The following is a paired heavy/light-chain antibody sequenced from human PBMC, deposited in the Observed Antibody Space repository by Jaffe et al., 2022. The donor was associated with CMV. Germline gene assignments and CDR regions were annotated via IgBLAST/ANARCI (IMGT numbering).Light chain of an antibody. CDR2: AAS. Sequence: DIQMTQSPSSLSASVGDRVTITCRASQSISSYLNWYQQKPGKAPKLLIYAASSLQSGVPSRFSGSGSGTDFTLTISSLQPEDFATYYCQQSYSTLPFTFGPGTKVDIK. V-gene: IGKV1-39*01. CDR3: QQSYSTLPFT. J-gene: IGKJ3*01. CDR1: QSISSY.
Heavy chain of an antibody. D-gene: IGHD3-22*01. CDR3: ARALAPSTYYYDSSGYYENYFDY. J-gene: IGHJ4*02. CDR1: GFTFSSYA. Sequence: EVQLVESGGGLVQPGGSLRLSCAASGFTFSSYAMHWVRQAPGKGLEYVSAISSNGGSTYYANSVKGRFTISRDNSKNTLYLQMGSLRAEDMAVYYCARALAPSTYYYDSSGYYENYFDYWGQGTLVTVSS. V-gene: IGHV3-64*01. CDR2: ISSNGGST.